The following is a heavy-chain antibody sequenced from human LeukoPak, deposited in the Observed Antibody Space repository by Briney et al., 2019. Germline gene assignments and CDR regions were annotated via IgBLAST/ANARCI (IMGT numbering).Heavy chain of an antibody. V-gene: IGHV3-23*01. Sequence: GGSLRLSCAASGFTFSSYAMGWVRQAPGKGVEWVSGISGSGGSTYYPDSVKGRFNISRDNSKNTLYLQMNSLRAEDTAVYYCAKWVSFDWFPIDYWGQGTLVSVSS. CDR1: GFTFSSYA. J-gene: IGHJ4*02. D-gene: IGHD3-9*01. CDR2: ISGSGGST. CDR3: AKWVSFDWFPIDY.